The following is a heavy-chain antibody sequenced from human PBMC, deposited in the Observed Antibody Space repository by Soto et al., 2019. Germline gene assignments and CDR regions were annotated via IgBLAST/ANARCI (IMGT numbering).Heavy chain of an antibody. V-gene: IGHV3-21*01. CDR3: ATELAITIFGVVMARRPDGMDV. D-gene: IGHD3-3*01. CDR1: GFTFSSYS. Sequence: PGGSLRLSCAASGFTFSSYSMNWVRQAPGKGLEWVSSISSSSSYIYYADSVKGRFTISRDNAKNSLYLQMNSLRAEDTAVYYCATELAITIFGVVMARRPDGMDVWGQGTTVTVSS. J-gene: IGHJ6*02. CDR2: ISSSSSYI.